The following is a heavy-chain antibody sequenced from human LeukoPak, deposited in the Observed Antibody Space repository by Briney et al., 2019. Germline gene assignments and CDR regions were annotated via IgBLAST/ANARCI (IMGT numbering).Heavy chain of an antibody. CDR2: INHSGST. CDR3: ARGRRCSSTSCYTSWFDP. CDR1: GFTFSSYA. D-gene: IGHD2-2*02. J-gene: IGHJ5*02. V-gene: IGHV4-34*01. Sequence: GSLRLSCAASGFTFSSYAMSWVRQPPGKGLEWIGEINHSGSTNYNPSLKSRVTISVDTSKNQFSLKLSSVTAADTAVYYCARGRRCSSTSCYTSWFDPWGQGTLVTVSS.